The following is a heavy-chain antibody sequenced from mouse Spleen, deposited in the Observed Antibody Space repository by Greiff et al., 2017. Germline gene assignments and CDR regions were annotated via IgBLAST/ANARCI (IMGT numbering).Heavy chain of an antibody. CDR2: INPNNGGT. Sequence: EVQLQESGPELVKPGASVKIPCKASGYTFTDYNMDWVKQSHGKSLEWIGDINPNNGGTIYNQKFKGKATLTVDKSSSTAYMELRSLTSEDTAVYYCARNRYGNYGYYAMDYWGQGTSVTVSS. D-gene: IGHD2-1*01. J-gene: IGHJ4*01. V-gene: IGHV1-18*01. CDR3: ARNRYGNYGYYAMDY. CDR1: GYTFTDYN.